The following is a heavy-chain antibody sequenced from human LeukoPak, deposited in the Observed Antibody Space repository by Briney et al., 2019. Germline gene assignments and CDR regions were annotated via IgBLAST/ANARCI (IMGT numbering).Heavy chain of an antibody. CDR1: GGTFSSYA. CDR3: AGGISADSYGTLGY. CDR2: IIPIFGTA. J-gene: IGHJ4*02. V-gene: IGHV1-69*06. Sequence: GASVKVSCKASGGTFSSYAISWVRQAPGQGLEWMGGIIPIFGTANYAQKFQGRVTITADKSTSTAYMELSSLRSEDTAVYYCAGGISADSYGTLGYWGQGTLVTVSS. D-gene: IGHD5-18*01.